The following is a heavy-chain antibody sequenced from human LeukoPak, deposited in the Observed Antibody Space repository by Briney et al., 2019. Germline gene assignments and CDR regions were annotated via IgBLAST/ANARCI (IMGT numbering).Heavy chain of an antibody. V-gene: IGHV3-9*01. J-gene: IGHJ4*02. CDR2: ISWNSGSI. Sequence: QSGGSLRLSFAASGFTFDDYGMHWVRQAPGKGLEWVSGISWNSGSIGYVDSVKGRFTISRDNAKNSLYLQMNSLRAEDTAVYYCAREKILSSSWDYWGQGTLVTVSS. CDR3: AREKILSSSWDY. D-gene: IGHD6-13*01. CDR1: GFTFDDYG.